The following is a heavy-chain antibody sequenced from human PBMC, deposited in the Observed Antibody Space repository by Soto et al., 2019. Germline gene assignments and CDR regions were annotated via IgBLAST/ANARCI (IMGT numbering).Heavy chain of an antibody. CDR3: ARFSGSYTRGLDY. Sequence: EVQLVESGGGLVQPGGSLRLSCAASGFTFSDHYMDWVRQAPGKGLEWFGRSRNKANSYSTEYAASVKGRFTISRDESKNSLDLQMNSLKTEDTAVYYCARFSGSYTRGLDYWGQGTLVTVSS. CDR1: GFTFSDHY. D-gene: IGHD1-26*01. V-gene: IGHV3-72*01. CDR2: SRNKANSYST. J-gene: IGHJ4*02.